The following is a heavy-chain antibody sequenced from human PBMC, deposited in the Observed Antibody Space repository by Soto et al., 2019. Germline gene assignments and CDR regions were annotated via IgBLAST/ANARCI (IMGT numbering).Heavy chain of an antibody. Sequence: QVHLVQSGGEVKKPGASVKVSCKASGYTFNRHGITWVRQAPGQGLEWMGWISGYNGDINYEQKFQGGVTLSSDTLTSTVYLDLKSLRFDDAAVYYCARVRIVGAREIDFWGQGTLVTVSS. J-gene: IGHJ4*02. CDR2: ISGYNGDI. V-gene: IGHV1-18*04. D-gene: IGHD1-26*01. CDR1: GYTFNRHG. CDR3: ARVRIVGAREIDF.